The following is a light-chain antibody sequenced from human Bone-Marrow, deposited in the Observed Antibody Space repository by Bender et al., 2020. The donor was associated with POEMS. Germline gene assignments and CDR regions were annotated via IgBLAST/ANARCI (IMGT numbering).Light chain of an antibody. CDR1: NIGGKS. J-gene: IGLJ1*01. Sequence: SYVLTQPPSVSVAPGQTARITCGGNNIGGKSVHWYQQRPGQAPVLVVFEDSDRPSGIPERFSGSNSGNTATLTISRVEAGDGAEYYCQVWDGSTDQDVFGTGTKVTVL. CDR2: EDS. V-gene: IGLV3-21*02. CDR3: QVWDGSTDQDV.